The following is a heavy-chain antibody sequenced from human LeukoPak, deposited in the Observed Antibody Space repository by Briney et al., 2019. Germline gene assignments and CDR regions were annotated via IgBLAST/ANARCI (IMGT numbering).Heavy chain of an antibody. Sequence: ASVRVSSKHSGYTFSGCFTHCVRQAPGQGLEWMGWIYPNSGGTKYAQKFQGRVTMTRDTSISTAYMELSSLASDDTAVYYCGRNPIQQERRLVYRGQGTLVTISS. CDR1: GYTFSGCF. CDR3: GRNPIQQERRLVY. J-gene: IGHJ4*02. V-gene: IGHV1-2*02. D-gene: IGHD1-1*01. CDR2: IYPNSGGT.